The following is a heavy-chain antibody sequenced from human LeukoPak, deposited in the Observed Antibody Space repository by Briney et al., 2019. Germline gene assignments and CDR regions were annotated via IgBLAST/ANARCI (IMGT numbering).Heavy chain of an antibody. CDR2: IDPSDSYT. D-gene: IGHD2-2*01. V-gene: IGHV5-10-1*01. CDR1: GYSFISYW. CDR3: AIGYCSGTSCPVGGHYYYDY. Sequence: GESLRISCKGSGYSFISYWISWVRQMPGKGLEWMGRIDPSDSYTNYSPSFQGHVTISADKSISTAYLQWSSLKASDTAMYYCAIGYCSGTSCPVGGHYYYDYWGQGTLVTVSS. J-gene: IGHJ4*02.